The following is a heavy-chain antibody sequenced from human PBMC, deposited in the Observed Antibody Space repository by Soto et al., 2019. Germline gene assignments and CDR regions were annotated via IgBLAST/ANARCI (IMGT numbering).Heavy chain of an antibody. CDR2: INHSGST. CDR1: GGSFSGYY. J-gene: IGHJ6*02. D-gene: IGHD6-13*01. V-gene: IGHV4-34*01. Sequence: SETLSLTCAVYGGSFSGYYWSWIRQPPGKGLEWIGEINHSGSTNYNPSLKSRVTISVDTSKNQFSLKLSSVTAADTAVYYCARVGSSPYYYYGMDVWGQGTTVTVSS. CDR3: ARVGSSPYYYYGMDV.